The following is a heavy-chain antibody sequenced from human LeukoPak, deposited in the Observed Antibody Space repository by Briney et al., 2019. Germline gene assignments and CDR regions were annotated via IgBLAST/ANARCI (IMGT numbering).Heavy chain of an antibody. Sequence: PGGSLRLSCAASGFTFSSYWMSWVRQAPGKGLEWVANIKQDGSEKYYVDSVKGRFTIPRDNAKNSLYLQMNSLRAEDTAVYYCARLPIDSSGPHFDYWGQGTLVTVSS. CDR1: GFTFSSYW. CDR2: IKQDGSEK. CDR3: ARLPIDSSGPHFDY. V-gene: IGHV3-7*01. D-gene: IGHD3-22*01. J-gene: IGHJ4*02.